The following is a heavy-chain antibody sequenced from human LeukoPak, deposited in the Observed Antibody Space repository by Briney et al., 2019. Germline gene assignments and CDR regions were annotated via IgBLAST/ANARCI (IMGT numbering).Heavy chain of an antibody. J-gene: IGHJ3*02. CDR1: GFTFSGYA. D-gene: IGHD3-22*01. CDR2: IVASGETT. CDR3: ARDLGRYDSNQGPLDAFDI. Sequence: GGSLRLSCVASGFTFSGYAMRWVRQAPGKGLEWVSSIVASGETTYYADSVKGRFTISRDNSKNTLYLQMNSLRAEDTAVYYCARDLGRYDSNQGPLDAFDIWGQGTMVTVSS. V-gene: IGHV3-23*01.